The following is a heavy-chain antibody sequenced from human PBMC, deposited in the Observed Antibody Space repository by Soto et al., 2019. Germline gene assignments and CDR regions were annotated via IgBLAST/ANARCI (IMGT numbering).Heavy chain of an antibody. Sequence: SETLSLTCTVSGGSISSYYWSWIRQPPGKGLEWIGYIYYSGSTNYNPSLKSRVTISVDTSKNQFSLKLSSVTAADTAVYYCASLHNRSPGYYYSYMAFGDKGNTVTVSS. CDR2: IYYSGST. CDR1: GGSISSYY. V-gene: IGHV4-59*01. J-gene: IGHJ6*03. D-gene: IGHD4-4*01. CDR3: ASLHNRSPGYYYSYMAF.